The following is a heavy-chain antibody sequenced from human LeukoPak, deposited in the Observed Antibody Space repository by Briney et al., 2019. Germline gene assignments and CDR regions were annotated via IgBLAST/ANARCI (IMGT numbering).Heavy chain of an antibody. CDR2: IYYSGST. CDR1: GGSISSSSYY. J-gene: IGHJ4*02. D-gene: IGHD3-22*01. V-gene: IGHV4-39*01. CDR3: ARGGGPYYYDSSGYHPYDY. Sequence: SETLSLTCTASGGSISSSSYYWGWIRQPPGKGLEWIGSIYYSGSTYYNPSLKSRVTISVDTSKNQFSLKLSSVTAADTAVYYCARGGGPYYYDSSGYHPYDYWGQGTLVTVSS.